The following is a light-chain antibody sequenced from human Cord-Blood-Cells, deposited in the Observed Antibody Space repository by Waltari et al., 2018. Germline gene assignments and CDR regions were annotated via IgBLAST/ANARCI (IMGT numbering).Light chain of an antibody. J-gene: IGKJ2*01. CDR2: WAS. CDR3: QQYYSTPPYT. V-gene: IGKV4-1*01. CDR1: PRVLYSSNNKNY. Sequence: DIVMTQSPDSLAVSLGERAPINCKSSPRVLYSSNNKNYLAWYQQKPGQPPKLLIYWASTRESGVPDRFSGSWSGTDFTLTISSLQAEDVAVYYCQQYYSTPPYTFGQGTKLEIK.